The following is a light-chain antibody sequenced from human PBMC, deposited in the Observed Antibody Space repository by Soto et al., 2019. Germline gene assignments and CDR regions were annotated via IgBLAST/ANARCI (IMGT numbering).Light chain of an antibody. CDR3: AAWDDSLNGVV. CDR1: SSNIGSNT. CDR2: SNN. V-gene: IGLV1-44*01. J-gene: IGLJ2*01. Sequence: QSVLPQPPSASGTPGQRVTLSCSGSSSNIGSNTVNWYQQLPGTAPKLLIYSNNQRPSGVPDRFSGSKSGTSASLAISGLQSEDEADYYCAAWDDSLNGVVFGGGTKLTV.